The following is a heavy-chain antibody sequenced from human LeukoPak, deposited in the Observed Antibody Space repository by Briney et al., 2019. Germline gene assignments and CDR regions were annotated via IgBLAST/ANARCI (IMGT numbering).Heavy chain of an antibody. CDR3: ARDATVTTFGYYYYYMDV. CDR2: ISPSGGIT. CDR1: GFTFSSHG. V-gene: IGHV3-23*01. D-gene: IGHD4-17*01. J-gene: IGHJ6*03. Sequence: GGTLRLSCAASGFTFSSHGMNWVRQAPGKGLEWVSGISPSGGITYYTDSVKGRFTISRDNAKNSLYLQMNSLRAEDTAVYYCARDATVTTFGYYYYYMDVWGKGTTVTISS.